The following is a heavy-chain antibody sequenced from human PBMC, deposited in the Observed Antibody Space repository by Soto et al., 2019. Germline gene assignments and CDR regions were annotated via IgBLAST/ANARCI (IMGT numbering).Heavy chain of an antibody. Sequence: EVQLVESGGGLVKPGGSLRLSCAASGFTFRSYNMNWLRQAPGKGLEWVSYISSSSTVNYADSVKGRFTISRDSAKNSLYLQMNSLRAEDTAVYYCARGMASSSLYTFDPWGQGTLVTVSS. CDR3: ARGMASSSLYTFDP. J-gene: IGHJ5*02. V-gene: IGHV3-48*01. D-gene: IGHD6-13*01. CDR2: ISSSSTV. CDR1: GFTFRSYN.